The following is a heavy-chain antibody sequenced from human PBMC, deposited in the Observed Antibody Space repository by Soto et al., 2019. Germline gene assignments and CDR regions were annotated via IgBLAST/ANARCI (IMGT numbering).Heavy chain of an antibody. D-gene: IGHD3-10*01. CDR1: GFTFSIYW. CDR2: INGDGSGT. J-gene: IGHJ4*02. V-gene: IGHV3-74*01. CDR3: ASGLYRDYGHDY. Sequence: VQLVESGGVLVQPGGSLRLSCAASGFTFSIYWMHWVRQAPGKGLVWVSRINGDGSGTNYADSVKGRFTISRDNAKNTLYLQVNSLRAEDTAVYFCASGLYRDYGHDYWGQGNLVTVSS.